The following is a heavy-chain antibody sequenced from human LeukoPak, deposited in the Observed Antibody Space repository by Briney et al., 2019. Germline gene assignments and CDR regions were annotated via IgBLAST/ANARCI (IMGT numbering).Heavy chain of an antibody. Sequence: ASVKVSCKASGYTFTSYGISWVRQAPGQGLEWMGSISAYNGNTNYAQKLQGRVTMTTDTSTSTAYMELRSLRSDDTAVYYCARYDFWSGLPPCYMDVWGKGTTVTVSS. CDR2: ISAYNGNT. V-gene: IGHV1-18*01. J-gene: IGHJ6*03. D-gene: IGHD3-3*01. CDR1: GYTFTSYG. CDR3: ARYDFWSGLPPCYMDV.